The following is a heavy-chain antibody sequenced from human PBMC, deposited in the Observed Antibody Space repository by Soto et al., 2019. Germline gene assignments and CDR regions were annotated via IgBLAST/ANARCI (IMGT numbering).Heavy chain of an antibody. CDR2: IIPIFGTA. CDR3: VRRGNTAVGDFDY. D-gene: IGHD3-10*01. J-gene: IGHJ4*02. CDR1: GGTFSSYA. Sequence: QVQLVQSGAEVKKPGSSVKVSCKASGGTFSSYAISWVRQAPGQGLEWMGGIIPIFGTANYAQEFQGRVTITADESTSTAYMELSSLRSEDTAVYYCVRRGNTAVGDFDYWGQGTLVTVSS. V-gene: IGHV1-69*01.